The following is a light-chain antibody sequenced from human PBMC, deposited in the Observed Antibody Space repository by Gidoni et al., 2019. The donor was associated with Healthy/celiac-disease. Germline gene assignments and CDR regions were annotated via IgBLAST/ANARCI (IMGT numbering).Light chain of an antibody. CDR2: GAS. CDR1: QSVSSN. CDR3: QQYNNWLT. Sequence: IVMTQSPATLSVSPGERATLSCRASQSVSSNLAWYQQKPGHAPRLLIYGASTRATGIPARFSGSGSGTEFTLTISSLQSEDFAVYYCQQYNNWLTFGGGTKVEIK. J-gene: IGKJ4*01. V-gene: IGKV3-15*01.